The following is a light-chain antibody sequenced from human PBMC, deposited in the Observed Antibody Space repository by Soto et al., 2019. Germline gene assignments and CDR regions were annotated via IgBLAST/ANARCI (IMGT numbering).Light chain of an antibody. CDR2: KAS. CDR1: QTISSW. Sequence: DIQMTQSPSTLSGSVGDRVTITCRASQTISSWLAWYQQKPGKAPKILIYKASTLKSGVPSRFSGSGSGTEFTLTISSLQPDDFATYYCQPYNSYSEAFGKGTKVELK. J-gene: IGKJ1*01. V-gene: IGKV1-5*03. CDR3: QPYNSYSEA.